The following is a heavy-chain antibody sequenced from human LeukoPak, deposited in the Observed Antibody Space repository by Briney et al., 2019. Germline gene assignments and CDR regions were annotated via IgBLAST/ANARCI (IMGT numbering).Heavy chain of an antibody. CDR1: GGSISSSSYY. D-gene: IGHD6-19*01. CDR3: ARVHKGVQWLYYYYYMDV. Sequence: SETLSLTCTVSGGSISSSSYYWGWIRQPPGKGLEWIGSIYYSGSTYYNPSLKSRVTISVDTSKNQFSLKLSSVTAADTAVYYCARVHKGVQWLYYYYYMDVWGKGTTVTVSS. CDR2: IYYSGST. V-gene: IGHV4-39*07. J-gene: IGHJ6*03.